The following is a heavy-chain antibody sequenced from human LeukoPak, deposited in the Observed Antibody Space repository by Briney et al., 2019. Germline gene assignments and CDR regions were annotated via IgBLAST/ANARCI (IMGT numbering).Heavy chain of an antibody. CDR1: GFTFSSYW. Sequence: GGSLRLSCAASGFTFSSYWMSWVRQAPGRGLGWVANIKQDGSEKYYVDSVKGRFTISRDNAKNSLYLQMNSLRAEGTAVYYCAREIHPAAAVDYWGQGTLVTVSS. CDR2: IKQDGSEK. V-gene: IGHV3-7*01. J-gene: IGHJ4*02. CDR3: AREIHPAAAVDY. D-gene: IGHD2-2*01.